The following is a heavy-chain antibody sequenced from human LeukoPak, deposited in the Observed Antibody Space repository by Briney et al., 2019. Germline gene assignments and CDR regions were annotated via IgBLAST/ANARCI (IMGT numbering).Heavy chain of an antibody. CDR1: RFTFSNYG. Sequence: GRALRLSCAASRFTFSNYGMSWVRQAPGKGLEWISYISNSGTTKYYADSVKGRFTISRDNAKNSLYLQMNSLRAEDTAVYYCAAVIDYWGQGTLVTVSS. V-gene: IGHV3-48*03. J-gene: IGHJ4*02. CDR3: AAVIDY. CDR2: ISNSGTTK.